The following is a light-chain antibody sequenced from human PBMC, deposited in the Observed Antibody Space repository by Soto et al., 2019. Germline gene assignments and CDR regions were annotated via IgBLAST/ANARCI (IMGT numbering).Light chain of an antibody. CDR3: ASWDGSLSGNV. CDR1: SSNIGSNF. J-gene: IGLJ1*01. Sequence: QSVLTQPPSASGTPGQRVTISCSGSSSNIGSNFVYWYQHLPGTTPKLLIYTNNQRPSGVPDRFSGSKSGTSASLAISGLRSEDEADYYCASWDGSLSGNVFGTGTKVNRP. V-gene: IGLV1-47*02. CDR2: TNN.